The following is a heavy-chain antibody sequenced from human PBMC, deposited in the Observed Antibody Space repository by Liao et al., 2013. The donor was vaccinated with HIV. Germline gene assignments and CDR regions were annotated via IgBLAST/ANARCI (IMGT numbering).Heavy chain of an antibody. CDR3: ARGGGGKGFDS. CDR1: GGSISTYQ. V-gene: IGHV4-59*01. D-gene: IGHD4-23*01. CDR2: VYYSGST. Sequence: QVQLLESGPGLVKPSETLSLTCTVSGGSISTYQWTWIRQPPGKGLEWIGHVYYSGSTNYNSSLKSRVTISVDTSKNQFSLKVTYVTAADTAVYYCARGGGGKGFDSWGQGILVTVSS. J-gene: IGHJ4*02.